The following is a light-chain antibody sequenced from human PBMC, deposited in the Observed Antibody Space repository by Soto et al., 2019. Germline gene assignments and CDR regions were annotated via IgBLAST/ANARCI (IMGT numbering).Light chain of an antibody. J-gene: IGLJ2*01. Sequence: QSALTQPASVSGSPGQSITISCTGTNGDVGSYDLVSWYQRYPGEAPKLIIYEVNKRPSGISNRFSGSKSGNTASLTISGLQAEDEAEYDCCSYADSNSLIFGGGTKLTVL. CDR2: EVN. CDR3: CSYADSNSLI. V-gene: IGLV2-23*02. CDR1: NGDVGSYDL.